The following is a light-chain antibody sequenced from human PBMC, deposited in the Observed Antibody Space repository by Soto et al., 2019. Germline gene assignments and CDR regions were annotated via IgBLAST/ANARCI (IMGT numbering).Light chain of an antibody. CDR3: AAWDDSLSGLYV. J-gene: IGLJ1*01. CDR2: RNN. CDR1: SSNIGSNY. V-gene: IGLV1-47*01. Sequence: QSVLTQPPSASGTPGQRVTISCSGSSSNIGSNYVYWYQQLPGTAPKILIYRNNQRPSGVPDRLSGSKSATSASLAISGLRSEDEADYYCAAWDDSLSGLYVFGTGTKVTVL.